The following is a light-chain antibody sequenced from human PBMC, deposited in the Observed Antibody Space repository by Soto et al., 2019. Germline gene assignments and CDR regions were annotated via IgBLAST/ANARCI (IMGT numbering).Light chain of an antibody. CDR3: LQVSNFPRT. CDR2: TAS. J-gene: IGKJ1*01. Sequence: DIQVTQSPSSVSASVGDRVTITCRASQGIGDRLAWYQHKPGKAPQLLIQTASTLVSGVPSRFSGSGSGTDFLLTIDSLQPEDFATYYCLQVSNFPRTFGQGTKVDIK. V-gene: IGKV1-12*01. CDR1: QGIGDR.